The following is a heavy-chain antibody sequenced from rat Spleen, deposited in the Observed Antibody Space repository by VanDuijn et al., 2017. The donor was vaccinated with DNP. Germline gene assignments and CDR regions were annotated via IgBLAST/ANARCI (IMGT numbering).Heavy chain of an antibody. CDR3: TTDLGTTKDYVMDA. CDR1: GFTFSDYY. CDR2: ISYNGGTP. J-gene: IGHJ4*01. V-gene: IGHV5-20*01. D-gene: IGHD1-5*01. Sequence: EVLLVESDGGLVQPGRSLKLSCAVSGFTFSDYYMAWVRQAPAKGLEWVATISYNGGTPYYRDSVKGRFTISRDNAKNTLYLQMDSLRSEDTATYYCTTDLGTTKDYVMDAWGQGASVTVSS.